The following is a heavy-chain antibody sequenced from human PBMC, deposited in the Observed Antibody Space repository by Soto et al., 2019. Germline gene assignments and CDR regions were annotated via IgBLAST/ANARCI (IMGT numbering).Heavy chain of an antibody. D-gene: IGHD3-3*01. CDR3: AKDRITIFGVVIPYLFDP. CDR2: ISGSGGST. V-gene: IGHV3-23*01. Sequence: PGGSLRLSCAASGFTFSSYAMSWVRQAPGKGLEWVSAISGSGGSTYYADSVKGRFTMSRDNSKNTLYLQMNSLRGEDTAVYYCAKDRITIFGVVIPYLFDPWGQGTLVTVSS. CDR1: GFTFSSYA. J-gene: IGHJ5*02.